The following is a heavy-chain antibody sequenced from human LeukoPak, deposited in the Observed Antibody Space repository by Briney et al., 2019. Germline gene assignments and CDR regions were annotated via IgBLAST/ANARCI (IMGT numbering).Heavy chain of an antibody. CDR2: IRDSAYGT. CDR1: RFTFSNYA. CDR3: ARAHCSGGSCYGGSYFYYYMDA. Sequence: GGSLRLSCAASRFTFSNYAMSWVRQAPGKGLEWVSSIRDSAYGTYYADSVKGRFTISRDNSKNTLYLQMNSLRSDDTAVYYCARAHCSGGSCYGGSYFYYYMDAWGKGTTVTISS. D-gene: IGHD2-15*01. J-gene: IGHJ6*03. V-gene: IGHV3-23*01.